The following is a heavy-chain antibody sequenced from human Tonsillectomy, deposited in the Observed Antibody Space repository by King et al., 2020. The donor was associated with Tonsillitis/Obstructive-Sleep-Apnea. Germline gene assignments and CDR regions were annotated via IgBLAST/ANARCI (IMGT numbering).Heavy chain of an antibody. CDR3: ARAPFGPPRIYYTYYNMDV. J-gene: IGHJ6*02. Sequence: VQLVESGAEVKKPGSSVKVSCKASRGTFSSYAFSWVRKAPGQGLEWMGAIIPIFDTTHYAQKFQGKVTITADESTSTAYMELSSLRSEDTAVYSCARAPFGPPRIYYTYYNMDVWGQGTTVTVSS. D-gene: IGHD3-10*01. CDR2: IIPIFDTT. V-gene: IGHV1-69*01. CDR1: RGTFSSYA.